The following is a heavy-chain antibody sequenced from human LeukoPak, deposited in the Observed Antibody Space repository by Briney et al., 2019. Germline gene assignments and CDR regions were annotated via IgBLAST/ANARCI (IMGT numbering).Heavy chain of an antibody. Sequence: SETLSLTCAVQGGSLSVYCWSWIRQSPGKGLEWIGEINRSGDTSYNPSLKSRVTISADTSQNQFSLKMTSVTAVDTAVYYCARVDSTFNFYFNMDVWGQGTTVIV. J-gene: IGHJ6*03. CDR3: ARVDSTFNFYFNMDV. CDR1: GGSLSVYC. CDR2: INRSGDT. D-gene: IGHD2/OR15-2a*01. V-gene: IGHV4-34*01.